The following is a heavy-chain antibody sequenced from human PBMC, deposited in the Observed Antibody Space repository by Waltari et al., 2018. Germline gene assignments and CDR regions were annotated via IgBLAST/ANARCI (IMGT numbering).Heavy chain of an antibody. J-gene: IGHJ4*02. CDR3: GIDVSGPIDY. Sequence: QVQLVESGGGVVQPGESLGLPCKASGFPFTTYGMHWVRQAPGKGLEWLAFIRYNGIDKYYADSVRGRFTISRDISKNAVYLQMNSLRADDTAVYYCGIDVSGPIDYWGQGTLVTVSS. D-gene: IGHD1-26*01. CDR1: GFPFTTYG. V-gene: IGHV3-30*02. CDR2: IRYNGIDK.